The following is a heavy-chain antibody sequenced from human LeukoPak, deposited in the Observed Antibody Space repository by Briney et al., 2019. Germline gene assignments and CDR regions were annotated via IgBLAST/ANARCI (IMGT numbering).Heavy chain of an antibody. CDR1: GYTFTSYG. D-gene: IGHD6-19*01. CDR2: INPNSGGT. Sequence: ASVKVSCKASGYTFTSYGISWVRQAPGQGLEWMGRINPNSGGTNYAQKFQGRVTMTRDTSISTAYMELSRLRSDDTAVYYCARVKVSYSSGWAARYWFDPWGQGTLVTVSS. J-gene: IGHJ5*02. CDR3: ARVKVSYSSGWAARYWFDP. V-gene: IGHV1-2*06.